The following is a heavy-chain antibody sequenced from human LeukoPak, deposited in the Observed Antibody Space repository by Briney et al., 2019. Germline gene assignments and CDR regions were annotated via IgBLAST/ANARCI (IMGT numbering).Heavy chain of an antibody. Sequence: SETLSLTCTVSGGSISSYYWSWIRQPPGKGLEWIGYIYYSGTTNYNPSLKSRVTISVDTSKNQFSLKLSSVTAADTAVYYCARGVRSGSYYFDYWGQGTLVTVSS. CDR2: IYYSGTT. CDR3: ARGVRSGSYYFDY. J-gene: IGHJ4*02. CDR1: GGSISSYY. D-gene: IGHD1-26*01. V-gene: IGHV4-59*01.